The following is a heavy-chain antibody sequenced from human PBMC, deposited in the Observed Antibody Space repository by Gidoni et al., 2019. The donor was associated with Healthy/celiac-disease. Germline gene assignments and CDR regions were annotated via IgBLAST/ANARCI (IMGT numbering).Heavy chain of an antibody. CDR1: GGSISSYY. J-gene: IGHJ6*03. V-gene: IGHV4-4*07. CDR2: IYTSGST. Sequence: QVQLQESGPGLVKPSETLSLTCTVSGGSISSYYWSWIRQPAGKGLEWIGRIYTSGSTNYNPSLKSRVTMSVDTSKNQFSLKLSSVTAADTAVYYCARGEGYGPASLYYYYYMDVWGKGTTVTVSS. D-gene: IGHD5-18*01. CDR3: ARGEGYGPASLYYYYYMDV.